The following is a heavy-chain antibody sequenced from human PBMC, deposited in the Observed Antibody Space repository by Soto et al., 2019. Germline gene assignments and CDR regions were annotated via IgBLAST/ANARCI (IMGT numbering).Heavy chain of an antibody. Sequence: PGGSLRLSWAASGFSFSSYGMHWVRQAPGKGLEWVAGISYDGNRKNYADSVKDRFTISRDNSKNTVYLQMNSLRPEDTAVFYCAKDTYYHDSSGYYIFDYWGQGTLVTSPQ. D-gene: IGHD3-22*01. J-gene: IGHJ4*02. CDR2: ISYDGNRK. V-gene: IGHV3-30*18. CDR1: GFSFSSYG. CDR3: AKDTYYHDSSGYYIFDY.